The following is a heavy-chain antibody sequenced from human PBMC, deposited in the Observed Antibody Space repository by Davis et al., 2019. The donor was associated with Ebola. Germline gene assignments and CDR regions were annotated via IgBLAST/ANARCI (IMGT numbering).Heavy chain of an antibody. CDR1: GFPFTSYA. V-gene: IGHV3-23*01. J-gene: IGHJ3*02. Sequence: PGGSLRLSCAASGFPFTSYAMGWVRQAPGKGLEWVSTISASAGSTFYADSVNGRFTISRDNSQNTLYLQMNTLRAEDSALYYCAKDLGTSGVFDIWGQGTVVTVSS. CDR3: AKDLGTSGVFDI. CDR2: ISASAGST. D-gene: IGHD1-7*01.